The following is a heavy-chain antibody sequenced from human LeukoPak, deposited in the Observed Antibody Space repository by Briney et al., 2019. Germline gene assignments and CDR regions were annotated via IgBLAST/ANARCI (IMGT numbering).Heavy chain of an antibody. CDR3: ARDEGIYNCGGDCLETAFDI. J-gene: IGHJ3*02. D-gene: IGHD2-21*02. CDR2: IIPIFGTA. Sequence: GASVKVSCKASGGTFSSYAISWVLQAPGQGLEWMGRIIPIFGTANYAQKFQGRVTITTDESTSTAYMELSSLRSEDTAVYYCARDEGIYNCGGDCLETAFDIWGQGTMVTVSS. CDR1: GGTFSSYA. V-gene: IGHV1-69*05.